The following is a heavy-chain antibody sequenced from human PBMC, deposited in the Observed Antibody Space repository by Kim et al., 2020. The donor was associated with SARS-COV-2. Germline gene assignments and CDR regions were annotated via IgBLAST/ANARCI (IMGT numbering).Heavy chain of an antibody. V-gene: IGHV3-7*01. J-gene: IGHJ4*02. Sequence: GGSLRLSCAASGFTFSSYWMSWVRQAPGKGLEWVANIKQDGSEKYYVDSVKGRFTISRDNAKNSLYLQMNSLRAEDTAVYYCAREGAPIAAAGKDYWGQGTLVTVSS. CDR3: AREGAPIAAAGKDY. CDR1: GFTFSSYW. D-gene: IGHD6-13*01. CDR2: IKQDGSEK.